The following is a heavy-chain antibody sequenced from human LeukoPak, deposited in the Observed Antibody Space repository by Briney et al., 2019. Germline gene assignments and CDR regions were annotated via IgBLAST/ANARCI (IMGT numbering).Heavy chain of an antibody. CDR3: ARDGGNPYYYYGMDV. J-gene: IGHJ6*02. CDR1: GYIFTSYG. V-gene: IGHV1-18*01. D-gene: IGHD3-3*01. Sequence: GASVKVSCKASGYIFTSYGISWVRQAPGQGLEWMGWISAYNGNTNYAQKLQGRVTMTTDTSTSTAYMELRSLRSDDTAVYYCARDGGNPYYYYGMDVWGQGTTVTVSS. CDR2: ISAYNGNT.